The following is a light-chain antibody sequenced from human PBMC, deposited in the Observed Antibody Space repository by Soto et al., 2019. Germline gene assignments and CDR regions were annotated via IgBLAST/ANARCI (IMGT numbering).Light chain of an antibody. CDR1: QSISNW. Sequence: DIQMTQSPSTLSTCAGDRVTITCRASQSISNWLAWYQQKPGKAPKLLIYKASRLDNGVPSRFSGSGSGTEFILTINNLQPEDFASYFCLQVYSFPRTFGLGTKVDIK. J-gene: IGKJ1*01. V-gene: IGKV1-5*03. CDR2: KAS. CDR3: LQVYSFPRT.